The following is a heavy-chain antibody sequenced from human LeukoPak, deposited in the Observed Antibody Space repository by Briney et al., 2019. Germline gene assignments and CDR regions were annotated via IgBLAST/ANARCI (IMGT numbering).Heavy chain of an antibody. D-gene: IGHD1-1*01. CDR2: ISGSGGYT. Sequence: GGSLRLSCVASGFSLSNYWMSWVRQAPGKGLEWVSAISGSGGYTYYADSVKGRFTISRDNSKNTLYLQMNSLRAEDTAVYYCAKGNWKRGYYFDYWGQGTLVTVSS. V-gene: IGHV3-23*01. J-gene: IGHJ4*02. CDR1: GFSLSNYW. CDR3: AKGNWKRGYYFDY.